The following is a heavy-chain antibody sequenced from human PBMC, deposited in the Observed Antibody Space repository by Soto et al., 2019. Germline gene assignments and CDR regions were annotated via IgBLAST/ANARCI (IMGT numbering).Heavy chain of an antibody. CDR3: ARDSLHIAVAGIKAFDI. CDR1: GYTFTSYY. CDR2: INPSGGST. V-gene: IGHV1-46*03. D-gene: IGHD6-19*01. Sequence: ASVKVSCKASGYTFTSYYMHWVRQAPGQGLEWMGIINPSGGSTSYAQKFQGRVTMTRDTSTSTVYMELSSLRSEDTAVYYCARDSLHIAVAGIKAFDIWGQGTMVTVSS. J-gene: IGHJ3*02.